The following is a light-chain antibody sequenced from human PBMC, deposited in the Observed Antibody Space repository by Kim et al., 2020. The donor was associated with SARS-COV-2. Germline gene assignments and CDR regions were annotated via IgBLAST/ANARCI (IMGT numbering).Light chain of an antibody. V-gene: IGLV3-1*01. CDR2: EDN. CDR1: KLGDKY. J-gene: IGLJ1*01. CDR3: QAWDSSTFYV. Sequence: VSPGQTARITCSGDKLGDKYTCWYQQKPGQSPLLVMYEDNKRPSGIPERFSGSNSGNTATLTISGTQAVEEADYYCQAWDSSTFYVFGTGTKVTVL.